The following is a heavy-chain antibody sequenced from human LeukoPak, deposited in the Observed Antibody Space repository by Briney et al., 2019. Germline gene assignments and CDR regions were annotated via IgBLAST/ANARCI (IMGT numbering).Heavy chain of an antibody. Sequence: ASVKVSCKASGYTFTGYYMHWVRQAPGQGLEWMGWINPNSGGTNYAQKFQGRVTMTRDTSISTAYMELSRLRSDDTAVYYCARVGLLWFGELPDSFDYWGQGTLVTVSS. D-gene: IGHD3-10*01. V-gene: IGHV1-2*02. CDR2: INPNSGGT. CDR1: GYTFTGYY. J-gene: IGHJ4*02. CDR3: ARVGLLWFGELPDSFDY.